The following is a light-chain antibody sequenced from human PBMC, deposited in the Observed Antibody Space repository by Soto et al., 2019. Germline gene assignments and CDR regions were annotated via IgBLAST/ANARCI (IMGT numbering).Light chain of an antibody. CDR3: QQYTSSLIT. V-gene: IGKV3-11*01. Sequence: EIVLTQSPATLSLSPGERATLSCRASQNFGNYLLCYQQKSGQAPRLLIYDAATRATGIPARFSGSGSGTDFTLTISRLEPEDFAVYYCQQYTSSLITFGQGTRLEIK. CDR1: QNFGNY. CDR2: DAA. J-gene: IGKJ5*01.